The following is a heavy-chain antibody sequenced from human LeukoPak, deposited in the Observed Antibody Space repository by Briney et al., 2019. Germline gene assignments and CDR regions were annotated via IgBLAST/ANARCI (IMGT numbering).Heavy chain of an antibody. CDR2: ISFDGSNK. D-gene: IGHD3-3*01. CDR3: AKPYYDFWSAYSGGGSMNV. V-gene: IGHV3-30*18. J-gene: IGHJ6*02. Sequence: GRSLRLSCAAPGFTFSYYGMHWVRQAPGKGLEWVAFISFDGSNKYYADSVKGRFAISRDNSENTLYLRMNSLRAEDTALYYCAKPYYDFWSAYSGGGSMNVWGQGTTVTVSS. CDR1: GFTFSYYG.